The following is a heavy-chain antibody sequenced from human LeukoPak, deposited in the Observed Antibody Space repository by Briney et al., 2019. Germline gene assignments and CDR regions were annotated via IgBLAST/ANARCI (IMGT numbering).Heavy chain of an antibody. J-gene: IGHJ6*02. CDR1: GFTLSSYS. V-gene: IGHV3-21*01. CDR2: ISSSSSYI. CDR3: ARVKKDRYGMDV. Sequence: KPGGSLRLSCAPSGFTLSSYSMNWVRQAPGEGREWVSSISSSSSYIYNADSGKGRFTISRDNANTSLYQQMNRLRAEDTAVYYCARVKKDRYGMDVWGQGTTVTVSS.